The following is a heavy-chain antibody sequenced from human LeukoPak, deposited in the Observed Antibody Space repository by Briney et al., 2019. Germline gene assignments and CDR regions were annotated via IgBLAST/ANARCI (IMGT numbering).Heavy chain of an antibody. V-gene: IGHV3-66*01. CDR1: GFTVSSNY. CDR3: ARGPISMVRGVKTRYYYYGMDV. J-gene: IGHJ6*02. D-gene: IGHD3-10*01. CDR2: IYSGGST. Sequence: PGGSLRLSCAASGFTVSSNYMSWVRQAPGKGLEWVPVIYSGGSTYYADSVKGRFTISRDNSKNTLYLQMNSLRAEDTAVYYCARGPISMVRGVKTRYYYYGMDVWGQGTTVTVS.